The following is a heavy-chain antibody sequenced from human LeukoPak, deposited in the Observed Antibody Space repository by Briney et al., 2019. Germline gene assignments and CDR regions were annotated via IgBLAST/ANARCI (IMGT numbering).Heavy chain of an antibody. CDR1: GLTFSSYA. Sequence: GGSLRLSCAASGLTFSSYAMHWVRQAPGKGLEWVAVISYDGSNKYYADSVKGRFTISRDNSKNTLYLQMNSLRAEDTAVYYCARDLGSIAVAGTQDYWGQGTLVTVSS. CDR3: ARDLGSIAVAGTQDY. J-gene: IGHJ4*02. V-gene: IGHV3-30-3*01. CDR2: ISYDGSNK. D-gene: IGHD6-19*01.